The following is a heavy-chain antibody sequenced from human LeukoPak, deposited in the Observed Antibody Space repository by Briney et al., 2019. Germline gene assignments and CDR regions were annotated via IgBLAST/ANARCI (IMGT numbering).Heavy chain of an antibody. D-gene: IGHD1-26*01. CDR2: FYCSGST. J-gene: IGHJ4*02. V-gene: IGHV4-39*01. CDR3: ARGLGATTALASDY. Sequence: SETLSLTCTVSGGSISSSSYYWGWIRQPPGKGLEWIGSFYCSGSTYYNPSLKSRVTISVDTSKNQFSLKLTSVTAADTAVYYCARGLGATTALASDYWGQGTLVTVSS. CDR1: GGSISSSSYY.